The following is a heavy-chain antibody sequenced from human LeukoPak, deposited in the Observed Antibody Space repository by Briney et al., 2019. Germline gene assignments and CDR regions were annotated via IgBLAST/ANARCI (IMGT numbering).Heavy chain of an antibody. CDR3: ARSVHRAYDI. CDR1: GFTFSSYW. CDR2: IKEDGSEK. Sequence: GGSLRLSCAASGFTFSSYWMNWVRQAPGKGLEWVANIKEDGSEKYYVDSVKGRFTISRDNAKNSLYLQMNSLKAEDTAVYYCARSVHRAYDIWGQGILVIVSS. V-gene: IGHV3-7*01. J-gene: IGHJ4*02. D-gene: IGHD3-9*01.